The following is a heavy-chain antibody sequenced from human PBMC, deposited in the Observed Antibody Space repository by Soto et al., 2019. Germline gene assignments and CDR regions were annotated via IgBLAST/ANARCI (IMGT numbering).Heavy chain of an antibody. V-gene: IGHV4-59*01. Sequence: LSLTCTVSGGSISSYWWSWIRQSPGKGLEWIGYMYYSGTTNYNPSLKSRVTISVDTSKNQFSLKLTSVTAADTAVYFCAGVPPEGVGGMDVWGPGTTVTVSS. CDR2: MYYSGTT. CDR3: AGVPPEGVGGMDV. D-gene: IGHD3-16*01. CDR1: GGSISSYW. J-gene: IGHJ6*02.